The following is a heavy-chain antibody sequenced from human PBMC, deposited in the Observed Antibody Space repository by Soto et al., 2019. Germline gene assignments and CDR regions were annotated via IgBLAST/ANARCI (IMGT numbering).Heavy chain of an antibody. CDR2: IKQDGSEK. J-gene: IGHJ4*02. Sequence: PGGSLRLSCAASGCTFSSYLRTYVRTAPGKGLEWVANIKQDGSEKYYVDSVKGRFTISRDNAKNSLYLQMNSLRAEDTAVYYCARVGRSSGSLGYWGQGTLVTVSS. D-gene: IGHD6-19*01. V-gene: IGHV3-7*01. CDR1: GCTFSSYL. CDR3: ARVGRSSGSLGY.